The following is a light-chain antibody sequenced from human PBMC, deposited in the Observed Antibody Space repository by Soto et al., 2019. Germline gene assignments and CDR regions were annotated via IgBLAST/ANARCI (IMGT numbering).Light chain of an antibody. CDR2: AAS. J-gene: IGKJ2*01. CDR1: QSITXX. V-gene: IGKV1-39*01. CDR3: QQTHSAPPYT. Sequence: DIQMTQSPSSLSASVGXXVTITCRTSQSITXXXDXYQQNAGKAPKLLLYAASSLQYGVPSRFSGSGSETDFTLTISSLQPEDFATYYCQQTHSAPPYTFGQGTKLEIK.